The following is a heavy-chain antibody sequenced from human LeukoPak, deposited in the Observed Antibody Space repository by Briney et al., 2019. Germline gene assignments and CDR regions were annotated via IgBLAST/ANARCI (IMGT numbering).Heavy chain of an antibody. V-gene: IGHV3-53*01. D-gene: IGHD6-19*01. CDR3: ARLVVDSHAFDV. CDR1: GFTVSGSY. Sequence: PGGSLRLSCAASGFTVSGSYMSWIRQAPGKGLEWVSILYSVGTIYYADSVKGRFTISRDNSKNTLYLQTNSLRVEDAAVYYCARLVVDSHAFDVWGQGTMVTVSS. CDR2: LYSVGTI. J-gene: IGHJ3*01.